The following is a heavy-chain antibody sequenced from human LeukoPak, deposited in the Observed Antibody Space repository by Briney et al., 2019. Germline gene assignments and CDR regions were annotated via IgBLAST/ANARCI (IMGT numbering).Heavy chain of an antibody. J-gene: IGHJ4*02. D-gene: IGHD2-15*01. CDR3: AKDSCSGGSCYTGPAFDY. CDR2: ISYDGSNK. V-gene: IGHV3-30*18. CDR1: GFTFSSYG. Sequence: GGSLGLSCAASGFTFSSYGMHWVRQAPGKGLEWVAVISYDGSNKYYADSVKGRFTISRDNSKNTLYLQMNSLRAEDTAVYYCAKDSCSGGSCYTGPAFDYWGQGTLVTVSS.